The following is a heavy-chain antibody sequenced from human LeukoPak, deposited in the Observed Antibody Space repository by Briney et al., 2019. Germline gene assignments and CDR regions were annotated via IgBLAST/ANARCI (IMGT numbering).Heavy chain of an antibody. CDR1: GFTFSSYD. CDR2: IGTAGDT. CDR3: ARGGAYYDYVWGSYRILGY. Sequence: PGGSLRLSCAASGFTFSSYDMHWVRQATGKGLEWVSAIGTAGDTYYPGSVKGRFTISRENAKNSLYLQMNSLRAGDTAVYYCARGGAYYDYVWGSYRILGYWGQGTLVTVSS. D-gene: IGHD3-16*02. J-gene: IGHJ4*02. V-gene: IGHV3-13*01.